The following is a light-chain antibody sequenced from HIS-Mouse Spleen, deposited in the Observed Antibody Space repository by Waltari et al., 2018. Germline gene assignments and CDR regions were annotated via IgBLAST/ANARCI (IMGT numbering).Light chain of an antibody. J-gene: IGLJ1*01. CDR1: SSDVGSYNP. CDR2: EDS. Sequence: QSALTQPASVSGSPGQSLTISCTGTSSDVGSYNPVSWYQQHTGKAPKLMIYEDSRRASGVSNRVSGSKSGNTASLTSSGLQAEDVADYYCCSYAGSSTYVFGTGTKVTVL. CDR3: CSYAGSSTYV. V-gene: IGLV2-23*01.